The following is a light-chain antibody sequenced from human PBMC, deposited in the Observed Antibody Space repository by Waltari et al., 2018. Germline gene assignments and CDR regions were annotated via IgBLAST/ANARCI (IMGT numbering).Light chain of an antibody. Sequence: DIVMTQSPDSLAVSLGARATLTCKSSQSVVSSYNNKNYIGWYQQRPGQPPRLLIYLASSRESGVPDRFSGSESGTDFTLTISSLQAEDVALYYCQQYYSTPYTFGQGTKLEIK. CDR2: LAS. CDR1: QSVVSSYNNKNY. J-gene: IGKJ2*01. CDR3: QQYYSTPYT. V-gene: IGKV4-1*01.